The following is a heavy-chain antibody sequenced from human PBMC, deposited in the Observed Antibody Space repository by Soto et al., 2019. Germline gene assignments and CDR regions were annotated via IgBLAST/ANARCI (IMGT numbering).Heavy chain of an antibody. CDR3: ARGSSGTFDP. CDR2: ISYDGSNK. J-gene: IGHJ5*02. CDR1: GFTFSSYA. Sequence: ESGGGVVQPGRSLRLSCAASGFTFSSYAMHWVRQAPGKGLEWVAVISYDGSNKYYADSVKGRFTISRDNSKNTLYLQMNSLRAEDTAVYYCARGSSGTFDPWGQGTLVTVSS. D-gene: IGHD6-19*01. V-gene: IGHV3-30-3*01.